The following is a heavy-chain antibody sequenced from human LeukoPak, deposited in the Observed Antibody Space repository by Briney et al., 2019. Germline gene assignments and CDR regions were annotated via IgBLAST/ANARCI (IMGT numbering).Heavy chain of an antibody. CDR1: GFTFSSYS. CDR3: ARDLTVVVPVEGDWFDP. Sequence: GGSLRLSCAASGFTFSSYSMNWVRQAPGKGLEWVSSISSSSSYIYYADSVKGRFTISRDNAKNSLYLQMNSLRAEDTAVYYCARDLTVVVPVEGDWFDPWGQGTLVTVSS. D-gene: IGHD2-2*01. V-gene: IGHV3-21*01. J-gene: IGHJ5*02. CDR2: ISSSSSYI.